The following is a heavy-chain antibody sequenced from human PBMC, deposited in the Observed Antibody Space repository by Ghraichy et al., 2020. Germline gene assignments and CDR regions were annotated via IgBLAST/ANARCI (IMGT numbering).Heavy chain of an antibody. V-gene: IGHV4-59*01. CDR1: GGSISSYY. J-gene: IGHJ1*01. CDR3: ARDRDSSGWLFQH. D-gene: IGHD6-19*01. CDR2: IYYSGST. Sequence: SETLSLTCTVSGGSISSYYWSWIRQPPGKGLEWIGYIYYSGSTNYNPSLKSRVTISVDTSKNQFSLKLSSVTTADTAVYYCARDRDSSGWLFQHWGQGTLVTVSS.